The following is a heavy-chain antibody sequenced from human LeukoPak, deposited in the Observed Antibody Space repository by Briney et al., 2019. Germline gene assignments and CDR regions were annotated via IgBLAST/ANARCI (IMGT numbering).Heavy chain of an antibody. V-gene: IGHV3-30*15. CDR2: ISYDGSNE. CDR3: AAGYGSIDY. D-gene: IGHD6-13*01. CDR1: GFTVGSYP. J-gene: IGHJ4*02. Sequence: GGSLRLSCGASGFTVGSYPIHWVRQAPGKGLEWVSVISYDGSNEYYADSVRGRFTISRDTSKNTLFLQMSSLRHEDTAVYYCAAGYGSIDYWGQGTLVTVSS.